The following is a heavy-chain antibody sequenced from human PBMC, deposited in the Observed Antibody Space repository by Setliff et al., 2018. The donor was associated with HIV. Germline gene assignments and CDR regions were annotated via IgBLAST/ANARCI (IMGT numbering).Heavy chain of an antibody. CDR3: ARDFRIGWAVQDYWYFDL. J-gene: IGHJ2*01. V-gene: IGHV4-34*01. CDR2: LNHRGST. D-gene: IGHD1-26*01. Sequence: KTSETLSLTCAVYGGSFNGYFWSWIRQPPGKGLEWIGELNHRGSTTYNPSLKSRVTISEDTSKKQFSLKLNSVTAADTAVYYCARDFRIGWAVQDYWYFDLWGRGTLVTVSS. CDR1: GGSFNGYF.